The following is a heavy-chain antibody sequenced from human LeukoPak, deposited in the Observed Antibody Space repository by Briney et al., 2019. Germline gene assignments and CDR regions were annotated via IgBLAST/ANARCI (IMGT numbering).Heavy chain of an antibody. V-gene: IGHV3-33*08. CDR1: GFTFSDYG. CDR2: IWHDGSNK. D-gene: IGHD4-23*01. J-gene: IGHJ6*03. Sequence: PGGSLRLSCAASGFTFSDYGLHWVRQAPGKGLEWVALIWHDGSNKYYADSVMGRFTISRDNSKNTLYLQMNSLRAEDTAVYYCARDPAVSVHDYGGNSGDYYYYMDVWGKGTTVTVSS. CDR3: ARDPAVSVHDYGGNSGDYYYYMDV.